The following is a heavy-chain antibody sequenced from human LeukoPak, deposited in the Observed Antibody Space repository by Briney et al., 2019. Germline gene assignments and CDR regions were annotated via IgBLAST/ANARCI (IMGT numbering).Heavy chain of an antibody. CDR2: IKSKTDGGTT. Sequence: GGSLRLSCAASGFTFSNAWMNWVRQAPGKGLEWVGRIKSKTDGGTTDYAAPVKGRFTISRDDSKNTLYLQMKSLKTEDTAVYYGGWELRFLEWLPPYYYFDYWGQGTLVTVSS. V-gene: IGHV3-15*07. CDR1: GFTFSNAW. CDR3: GWELRFLEWLPPYYYFDY. D-gene: IGHD3-3*01. J-gene: IGHJ4*02.